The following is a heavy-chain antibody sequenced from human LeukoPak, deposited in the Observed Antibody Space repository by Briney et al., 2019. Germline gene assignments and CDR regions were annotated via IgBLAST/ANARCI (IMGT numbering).Heavy chain of an antibody. D-gene: IGHD6-13*01. CDR3: ARDQYSSSWTSSYYYYGMDV. CDR2: IIPILGIA. V-gene: IGHV1-69*04. Sequence: GASVKVSCKASGGTFSSYAISWVRQAPGQGLEWMGRIIPILGIANYAQKLQGRVTMTTDTSTSTAYMELRSLRSDDTAVYYCARDQYSSSWTSSYYYYGMDVWGQGTTVTVSS. CDR1: GGTFSSYA. J-gene: IGHJ6*02.